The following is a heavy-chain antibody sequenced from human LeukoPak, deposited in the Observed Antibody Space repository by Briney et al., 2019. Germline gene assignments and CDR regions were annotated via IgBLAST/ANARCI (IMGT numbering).Heavy chain of an antibody. CDR1: GYTFTSYD. CDR2: ISAYNGNT. D-gene: IGHD6-19*01. V-gene: IGHV1-18*01. J-gene: IGHJ4*02. Sequence: GASVKVSCKASGYTFTSYDINWVRQAPEQGLEWMGWISAYNGNTNYAQKLQGRVTMTTDTSTSTAYMELRSLRSDDTAVYYCARVFGIAVASRGFDYWGQGTLVTVSS. CDR3: ARVFGIAVASRGFDY.